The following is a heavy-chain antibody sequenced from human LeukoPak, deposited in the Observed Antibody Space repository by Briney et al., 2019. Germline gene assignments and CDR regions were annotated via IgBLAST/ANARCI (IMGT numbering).Heavy chain of an antibody. Sequence: ASVKVSCKASGYTFSRYGISWVRQAPGQGLEWMGGISGKNGNTKYAQKVQGRVTMTTDTSTSTAYMELRSLRSDDTAVYYCAGNIITESGSYLYDYWGQGTLVTVSS. CDR1: GYTFSRYG. J-gene: IGHJ4*02. CDR3: AGNIITESGSYLYDY. CDR2: ISGKNGNT. V-gene: IGHV1-18*01. D-gene: IGHD1-26*01.